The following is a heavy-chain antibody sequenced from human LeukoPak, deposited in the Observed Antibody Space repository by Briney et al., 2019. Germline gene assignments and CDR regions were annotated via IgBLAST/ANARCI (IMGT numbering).Heavy chain of an antibody. CDR2: ISYDGRNK. J-gene: IGHJ4*02. V-gene: IGHV3-30*18. CDR3: AKGPLRGTAAAIDY. CDR1: GFTFNNYG. D-gene: IGHD2-2*01. Sequence: GKSLRLSCVASGFTFNNYGMHWVRQAPGKGLEWVAVISYDGRNKHYPDSVKGRFTISRDISTDTLWLQMDSLRTEDTAVYYCAKGPLRGTAAAIDYWGQGTLVTVSS.